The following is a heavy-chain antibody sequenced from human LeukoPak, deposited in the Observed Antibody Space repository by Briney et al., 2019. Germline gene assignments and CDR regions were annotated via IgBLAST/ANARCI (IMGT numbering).Heavy chain of an antibody. CDR1: GVSTTNGIYY. CDR3: ARHAEYNSGWHFYLDH. D-gene: IGHD6-19*01. J-gene: IGHJ4*02. Sequence: PSETLSLTCTVSGVSTTNGIYYWAWIRQPPGKGLEWIGSVHNVGSTYYNLSLRSRVTMSIDTSKNQFSLRLYSVTAADTAVYYCARHAEYNSGWHFYLDHWGQGILVTVSS. V-gene: IGHV4-39*01. CDR2: VHNVGST.